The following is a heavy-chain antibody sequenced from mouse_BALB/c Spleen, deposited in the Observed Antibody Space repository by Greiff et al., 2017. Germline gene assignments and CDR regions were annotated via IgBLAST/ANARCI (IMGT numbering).Heavy chain of an antibody. J-gene: IGHJ4*01. V-gene: IGHV1-9*01. CDR3: ARKMRYPYAMDY. CDR2: ILPGSGST. Sequence: LQQSGAELMKPGASVKISCKATGYTFSSYWIEWVKQRPGHGLEWIGEILPGSGSTNYNEKFKGKATFTADTSSNTAYMQLSSLTSEDSAVYYCARKMRYPYAMDYWGQGTSVTVPS. D-gene: IGHD2-14*01. CDR1: GYTFSSYW.